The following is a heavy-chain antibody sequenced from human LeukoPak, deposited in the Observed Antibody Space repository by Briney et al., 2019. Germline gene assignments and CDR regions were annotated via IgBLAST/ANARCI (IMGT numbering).Heavy chain of an antibody. Sequence: RASVRVSCKSSGYTFTDYDINWVRQAPGQGLEWMGWMNPDSGNTGYAQKFQGRVTITRNTSISTAYMELSSLRSEDTAVYYCARGSAAITDYWGQGTLVTVSS. CDR2: MNPDSGNT. J-gene: IGHJ4*02. D-gene: IGHD2-2*01. CDR1: GYTFTDYD. V-gene: IGHV1-8*03. CDR3: ARGSAAITDY.